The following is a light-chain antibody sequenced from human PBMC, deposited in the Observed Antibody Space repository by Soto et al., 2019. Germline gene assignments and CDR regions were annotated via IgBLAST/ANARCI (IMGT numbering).Light chain of an antibody. CDR3: SSFTTSHTYV. J-gene: IGLJ1*01. CDR2: VVS. Sequence: QSVLTQPHSVSGSPGQSVTISCTGTSVDVGAYDFVSWYQQHPGKAPKLLIYVVSGRPSGVPHRFSGSKSGNAASLTISGLQAEDEADYYCSSFTTSHTYVFVTGTKVTVL. CDR1: SVDVGAYDF. V-gene: IGLV2-11*01.